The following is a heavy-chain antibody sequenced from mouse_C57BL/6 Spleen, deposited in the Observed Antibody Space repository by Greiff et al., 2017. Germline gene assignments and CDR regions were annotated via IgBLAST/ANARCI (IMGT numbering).Heavy chain of an antibody. Sequence: QVQLQQSGAELVKPGASVKLSCKASGYTFTSYWMHWVKQRPGQGLEWIGMIHPNSGSTNYNEKFKSKATLTVDKSSSTAYMQLSSLTSEDSAVYCCAAYGSSYGAWFAYWGQGTLVTVSA. D-gene: IGHD1-1*01. V-gene: IGHV1-64*01. CDR3: AAYGSSYGAWFAY. J-gene: IGHJ3*01. CDR1: GYTFTSYW. CDR2: IHPNSGST.